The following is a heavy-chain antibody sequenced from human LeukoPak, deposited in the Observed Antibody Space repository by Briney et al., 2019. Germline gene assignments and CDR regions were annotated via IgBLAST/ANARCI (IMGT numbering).Heavy chain of an antibody. CDR1: GYSISSGYY. D-gene: IGHD3-16*01. Sequence: PSETLSLTCTVSGYSISSGYYWGWIRQPPGKGLEWIGSIYHSGSTYYNPSLKSRVTISVDTSKNQFSLKLSSVTAADTAVYYCARDFRIGDHWYFDLWGRGTLVTVSS. V-gene: IGHV4-38-2*02. CDR3: ARDFRIGDHWYFDL. J-gene: IGHJ2*01. CDR2: IYHSGST.